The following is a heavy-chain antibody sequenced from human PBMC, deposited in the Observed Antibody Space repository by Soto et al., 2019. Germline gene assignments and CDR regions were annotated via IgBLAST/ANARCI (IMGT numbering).Heavy chain of an antibody. V-gene: IGHV3-30-3*01. CDR1: GFTFNSHT. J-gene: IGHJ5*02. CDR2: ISYDGSYK. D-gene: IGHD1-1*01. Sequence: GSLRLSCTASGFTFNSHTMHWVRQAPGEGLEWVSVISYDGSYKFYADSVKGRFTISRGNSKSTLYLQMNRLTAADMAVYYCAREGSHSAYNFAIGIQLWSFDRWGQGLPVTVSA. CDR3: AREGSHSAYNFAIGIQLWSFDR.